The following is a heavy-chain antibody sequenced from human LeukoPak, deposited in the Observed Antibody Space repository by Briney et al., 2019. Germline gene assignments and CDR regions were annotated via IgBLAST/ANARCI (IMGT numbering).Heavy chain of an antibody. CDR2: ISYDGSNR. CDR3: ARARSIVGATWDY. D-gene: IGHD1-26*01. CDR1: GFTFSSYA. Sequence: GGSLRLSCAASGFTFSSYAMHWVRQAPGKGLEWVAVISYDGSNRYYADPVKGRFTISRDNSKNTLYLQMNSLRAEDTAVYYCARARSIVGATWDYWGQGTLVTVSS. V-gene: IGHV3-30*14. J-gene: IGHJ4*02.